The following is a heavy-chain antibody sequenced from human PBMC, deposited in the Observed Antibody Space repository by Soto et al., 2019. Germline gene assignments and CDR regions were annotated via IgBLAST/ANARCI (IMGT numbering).Heavy chain of an antibody. Sequence: QVQLVQSGAEVKKPGSSVKVSCKASGGTFSSYAISWVRQAPGQGLEWMGGIIPIFGTANYAQKFQGRVTITADEYTSTAYMELSSLRSEDTAVYYCARGERVSAPYYYYYGMDVWGQGTTVTVSS. V-gene: IGHV1-69*01. J-gene: IGHJ6*02. CDR1: GGTFSSYA. CDR2: IIPIFGTA. CDR3: ARGERVSAPYYYYYGMDV. D-gene: IGHD6-13*01.